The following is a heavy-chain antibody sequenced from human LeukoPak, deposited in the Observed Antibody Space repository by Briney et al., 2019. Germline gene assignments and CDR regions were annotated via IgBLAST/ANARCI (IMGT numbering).Heavy chain of an antibody. J-gene: IGHJ4*02. CDR3: ARDLGSESYQELDY. Sequence: PSETLSLTCTVSGVSISSYYWSWIRQPAGKGLEWIGRIYTSGSTNYYPSLKSRVTISVDKSKSQVSLKLSSVTAADTAVYYCARDLGSESYQELDYWGQGTLVTVSS. CDR2: IYTSGST. CDR1: GVSISSYY. D-gene: IGHD3-10*01. V-gene: IGHV4-4*07.